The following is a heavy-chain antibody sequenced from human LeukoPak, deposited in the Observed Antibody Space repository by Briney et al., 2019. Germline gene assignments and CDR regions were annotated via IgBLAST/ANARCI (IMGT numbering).Heavy chain of an antibody. J-gene: IGHJ4*02. Sequence: GGSLRLSCAASGFTFNTYAMNWVRQAPGKGLELVSSISDSSSYIYYADSVKGRFTISRDNAKNSLYLQMNSLRAEDTAVYYCARYYGSGSPPFDYWGQGTLSPSPQ. CDR2: ISDSSSYI. CDR3: ARYYGSGSPPFDY. D-gene: IGHD3-10*01. CDR1: GFTFNTYA. V-gene: IGHV3-21*01.